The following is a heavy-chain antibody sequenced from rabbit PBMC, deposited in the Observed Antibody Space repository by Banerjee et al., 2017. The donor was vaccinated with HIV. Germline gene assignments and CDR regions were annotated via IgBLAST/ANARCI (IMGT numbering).Heavy chain of an antibody. CDR2: INSSSGNT. Sequence: QEQLEESGGDLVKPEGSLTLSCTASGFSFSYKYVMCWVRQAPGKGLEWIACINSSSGNTVYASWARGRFTISKASSTTVTLKMTSLTAADAAAYFCTRDLASVIGWNFSLWGQGTLVTVS. CDR1: GFSFSYKYV. J-gene: IGHJ4*01. V-gene: IGHV1S45*01. D-gene: IGHD1-1*01. CDR3: TRDLASVIGWNFSL.